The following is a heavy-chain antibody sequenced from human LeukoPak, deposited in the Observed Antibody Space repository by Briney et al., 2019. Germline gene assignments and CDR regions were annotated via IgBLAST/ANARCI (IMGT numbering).Heavy chain of an antibody. CDR1: GGTFSSYA. V-gene: IGHV1-2*02. CDR2: INPDSGGT. J-gene: IGHJ4*02. CDR3: ARGLEMASVLGY. Sequence: ASVKVSCKASGGTFSSYAISWVRQAPGQGLEWMGWINPDSGGTNYAQKFQGRVTMTRDTPISTAYMDLSRLRSDDTAVYYCARGLEMASVLGYWGQGTLVTVAS. D-gene: IGHD5-24*01.